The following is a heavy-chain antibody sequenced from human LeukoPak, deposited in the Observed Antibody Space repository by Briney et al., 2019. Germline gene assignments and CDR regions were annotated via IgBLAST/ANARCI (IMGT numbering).Heavy chain of an antibody. Sequence: SETLSLTCTVSDGSISSGSYYWSWIRQPAGKGLEWIGRIYTSGSTNYNPSLKSRVTISVDTSKNQFSLKLSSVTAADTAVYYCESGYSSGWYAVYWGQGTLVTVSS. CDR1: DGSISSGSYY. CDR2: IYTSGST. V-gene: IGHV4-61*02. D-gene: IGHD6-19*01. J-gene: IGHJ4*02. CDR3: ESGYSSGWYAVY.